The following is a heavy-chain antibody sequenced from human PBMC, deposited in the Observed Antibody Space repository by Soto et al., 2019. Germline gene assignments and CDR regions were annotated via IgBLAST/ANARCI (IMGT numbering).Heavy chain of an antibody. CDR3: ARQGMKVTMVRGVIIKYNWFDP. CDR1: GYSFTSYW. J-gene: IGHJ5*02. Sequence: GESLKISCKGSGYSFTSYWIGWVRQMPGKGLEWMGIIYPGDSDTRYSPSFQGQVTISADKSISTAYLQWSSLKASDTAMYYCARQGMKVTMVRGVIIKYNWFDPWGQGTLVTVSS. CDR2: IYPGDSDT. V-gene: IGHV5-51*01. D-gene: IGHD3-10*01.